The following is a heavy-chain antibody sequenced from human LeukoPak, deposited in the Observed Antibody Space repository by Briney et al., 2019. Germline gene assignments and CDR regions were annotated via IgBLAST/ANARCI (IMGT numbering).Heavy chain of an antibody. V-gene: IGHV4-31*03. CDR2: IYYSGST. J-gene: IGHJ4*02. CDR3: ARDGDNYFDY. CDR1: GGSISSGGYY. Sequence: RPSETLSLTCTVSGGSISSGGYYWSWIRQHPGKGLEWIGYIYYSGSTYYNPSLKSRVTISVDTSKSQFSLKLSSVTAADTAVYYCARDGDNYFDYWGQGALVTVSS. D-gene: IGHD7-27*01.